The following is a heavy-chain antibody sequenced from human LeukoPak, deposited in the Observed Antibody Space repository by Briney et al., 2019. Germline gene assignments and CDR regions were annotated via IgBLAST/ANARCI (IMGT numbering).Heavy chain of an antibody. CDR1: GESFSGYS. V-gene: IGHV4-34*01. J-gene: IGHJ2*01. CDR2: INQRRNT. D-gene: IGHD6-19*01. CDR3: ARHGWHAWYFDL. Sequence: PSETLSLTCVVYGESFSGYSWSWIRQPPGKGLEWIGEINQRRNTNYSPSLKSRVTISIDTSKNQFSLKLSSVTAADTAVYYCARHGWHAWYFDLWGRGTLVTVSS.